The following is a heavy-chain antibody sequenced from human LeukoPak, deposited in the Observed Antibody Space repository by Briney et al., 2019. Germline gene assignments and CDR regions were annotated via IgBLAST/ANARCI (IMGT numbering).Heavy chain of an antibody. D-gene: IGHD4-23*01. CDR1: GFTFSTYW. CDR3: ARDATNMATVVLYGFDI. Sequence: GGSLRLSCAASGFTFSTYWMNWVRQAPGKGLEWVATIKEDGSEKYYVDSVKGRFTISRDNAKNSLYLQMNSLRAEDTAMYYCARDATNMATVVLYGFDIWGQGTIVTVSS. V-gene: IGHV3-7*01. J-gene: IGHJ3*02. CDR2: IKEDGSEK.